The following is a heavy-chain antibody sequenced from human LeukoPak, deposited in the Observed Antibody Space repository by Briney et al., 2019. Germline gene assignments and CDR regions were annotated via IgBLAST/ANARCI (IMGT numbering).Heavy chain of an antibody. J-gene: IGHJ4*02. D-gene: IGHD1-1*01. V-gene: IGHV3-48*03. Sequence: GGSPRLSCAASGFTFSSYEMNWVRQAPGKGLEWVSYISSSGSTIYYADSVKGRFTIPRDNAKNSLYLQMNSLRAEDTAVYYCARDLGTAENYWGQGTLVTVYS. CDR2: ISSSGSTI. CDR3: ARDLGTAENY. CDR1: GFTFSSYE.